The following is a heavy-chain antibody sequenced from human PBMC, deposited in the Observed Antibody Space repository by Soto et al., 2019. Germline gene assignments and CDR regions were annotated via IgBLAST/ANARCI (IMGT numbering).Heavy chain of an antibody. CDR1: GGSISSSSYY. CDR3: ARHEFWAHGYNWFDP. V-gene: IGHV4-39*01. D-gene: IGHD3-10*01. J-gene: IGHJ5*02. Sequence: TSETLSLTCTVSGGSISSSSYYWGWIRQPPGKGLEWIGSIYYSGSTYYNPSLKSRVTISVDTSKNQFSLKLSSVTAADTAVYYCARHEFWAHGYNWFDPWGQGTLVTVS. CDR2: IYYSGST.